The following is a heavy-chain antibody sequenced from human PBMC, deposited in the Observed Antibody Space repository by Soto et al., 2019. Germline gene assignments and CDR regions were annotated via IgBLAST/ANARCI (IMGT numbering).Heavy chain of an antibody. V-gene: IGHV3-7*01. CDR2: INKDESEI. D-gene: IGHD3-3*01. Sequence: PGGSLRLSCAASGFIFSDYWMSWVRQAPGKGLQWVANINKDESEIFYVYSVKGRFTISRDNAKNSLSLQMNSLRSDDTAVYFCARAGFWNGYFSLFDNWGQGTLVTVSS. CDR3: ARAGFWNGYFSLFDN. J-gene: IGHJ4*02. CDR1: GFIFSDYW.